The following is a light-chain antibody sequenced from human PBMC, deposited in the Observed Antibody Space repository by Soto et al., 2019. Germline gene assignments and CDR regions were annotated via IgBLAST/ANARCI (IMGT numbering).Light chain of an antibody. CDR2: AAS. Sequence: DVHMTQSPSAMSASVGDRVTITCRASQGISSYLAWFQQKPGKAPKRLIYAASGLESGVPSRFSGSGSGTEFTLTISSLQPEDFATYYCLQHDSYPLTFGQGTRLEIK. CDR1: QGISSY. J-gene: IGKJ5*01. CDR3: LQHDSYPLT. V-gene: IGKV1-17*03.